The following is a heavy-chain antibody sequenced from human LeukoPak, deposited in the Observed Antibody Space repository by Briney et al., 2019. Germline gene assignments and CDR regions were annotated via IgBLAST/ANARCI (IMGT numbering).Heavy chain of an antibody. J-gene: IGHJ4*02. D-gene: IGHD1-7*01. Sequence: PSETLSLTCTVSGGSISSYYWSWIRQPPGKGLEWIGYIYYSGSTNYNPSLKSRVTISVDTSKNQFSLKLSSVTAADTAVYYCARDNWNYSLDYWGQETLVTVSS. CDR1: GGSISSYY. V-gene: IGHV4-59*01. CDR3: ARDNWNYSLDY. CDR2: IYYSGST.